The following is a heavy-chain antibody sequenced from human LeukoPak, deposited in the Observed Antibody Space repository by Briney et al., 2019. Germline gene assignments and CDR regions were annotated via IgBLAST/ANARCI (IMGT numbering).Heavy chain of an antibody. CDR1: GFTFRSYW. CDR2: INSDGSST. V-gene: IGHV3-74*01. D-gene: IGHD1-26*01. J-gene: IGHJ3*02. CDR3: ARVDLWESYYAFDI. Sequence: GGSLRLSCAASGFTFRSYWMHWVRQAPGKGLVWVSRINSDGSSTSYADSVKGRFTISRDNAKNTLYLQMNSLRAEDTAVYYCARVDLWESYYAFDIWGQGTMVTVSS.